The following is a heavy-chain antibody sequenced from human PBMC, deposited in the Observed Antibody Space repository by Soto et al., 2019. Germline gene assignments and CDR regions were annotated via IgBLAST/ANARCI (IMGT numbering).Heavy chain of an antibody. Sequence: QVQLVQSGAEVKKPGASVKVSCKASGYTFTSHYIHWVRQAPGQGLEWMGVVNPSDGGTSSAQKSQDRVTMTLDTSTSTVYMELRSLRYEDMAVYYCARVYNQCLDSWGQGTLVTVSS. CDR3: ARVYNQCLDS. J-gene: IGHJ4*02. V-gene: IGHV1-46*01. CDR1: GYTFTSHY. CDR2: VNPSDGGT. D-gene: IGHD1-1*01.